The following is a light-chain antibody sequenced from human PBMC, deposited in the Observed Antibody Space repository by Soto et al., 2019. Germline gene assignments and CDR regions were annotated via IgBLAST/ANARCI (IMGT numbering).Light chain of an antibody. CDR2: EAS. V-gene: IGKV1-12*01. Sequence: IQQTPPTSTPSASFGDKGTTTCRASQTVERWLAWYQQKPGKAPKLMIYEASTLQSGVPSRFSGSGSGTYFTLTISSLQPEDSATYYCQQANSFPWTFGQGTKVDIK. CDR1: QTVERW. CDR3: QQANSFPWT. J-gene: IGKJ1*01.